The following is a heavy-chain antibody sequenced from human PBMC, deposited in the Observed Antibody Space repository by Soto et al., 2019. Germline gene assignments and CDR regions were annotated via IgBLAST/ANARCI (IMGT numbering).Heavy chain of an antibody. V-gene: IGHV4-30-4*01. CDR3: ARLLIAVAGTDAFDI. Sequence: QVQLQESDPGLVKPSQTLSLTCTVSGGSISSGDYYWSWIRQPPGKGLEWIGYIYYSGSTYYNPSLKSRVTISVDTSKNQFSLKLSSVTAADTAVYYCARLLIAVAGTDAFDIWGQGTMVTVSS. J-gene: IGHJ3*02. CDR1: GGSISSGDYY. CDR2: IYYSGST. D-gene: IGHD6-19*01.